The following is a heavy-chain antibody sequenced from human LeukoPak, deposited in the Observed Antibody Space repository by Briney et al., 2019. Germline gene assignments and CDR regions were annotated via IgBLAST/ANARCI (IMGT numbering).Heavy chain of an antibody. V-gene: IGHV4-39*01. J-gene: IGHJ4*02. D-gene: IGHD3-10*01. Sequence: SETLSLTCTVSGVSISSSSYYWGWIRQPPGKGLEWIGSIYYSGSTYYNPSLKSRVTISVDTSKNQFSLKLSSVTAADAAVYYCARLPYYYGSGGSYYFDYWGQGTLVTVSS. CDR3: ARLPYYYGSGGSYYFDY. CDR2: IYYSGST. CDR1: GVSISSSSYY.